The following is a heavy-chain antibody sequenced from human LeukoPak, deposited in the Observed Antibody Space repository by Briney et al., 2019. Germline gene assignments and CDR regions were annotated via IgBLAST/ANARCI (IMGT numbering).Heavy chain of an antibody. Sequence: GGSLRLSCAASGFTFSVYWMSWVRQAPGKGLEWVSGISGSGGSTYNADSVKRRFTISRDNSENILYLQMNSLRAEDTAVYYCAKGEGYSYGYPLDYWGQGILVTVSS. D-gene: IGHD5-18*01. J-gene: IGHJ4*02. CDR2: ISGSGGST. CDR1: GFTFSVYW. CDR3: AKGEGYSYGYPLDY. V-gene: IGHV3-23*01.